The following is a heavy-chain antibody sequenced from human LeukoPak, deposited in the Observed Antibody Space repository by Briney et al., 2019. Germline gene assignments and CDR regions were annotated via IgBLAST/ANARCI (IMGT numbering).Heavy chain of an antibody. Sequence: GRSLRLSCAASGFTFSNYALHWVRQAPGKGLEWVAVISYDGSNKFYADSVRGRFTISRDNSKNTLFLQMNSLRPEDTAVYYCARAWVPRYQLLVGYWGQGTLVTVSS. J-gene: IGHJ4*02. CDR3: ARAWVPRYQLLVGY. V-gene: IGHV3-30*04. CDR2: ISYDGSNK. CDR1: GFTFSNYA. D-gene: IGHD2-2*01.